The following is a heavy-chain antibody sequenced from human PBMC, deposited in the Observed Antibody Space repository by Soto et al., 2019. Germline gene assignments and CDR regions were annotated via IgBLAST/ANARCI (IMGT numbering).Heavy chain of an antibody. CDR1: GYTFTSYA. D-gene: IGHD3-10*01. CDR3: ARDLGFGLSDY. V-gene: IGHV1-3*01. J-gene: IGHJ4*02. Sequence: RPSVKVSCKASGYTFTSYAMYWVRQAPGQRLEWMGWINAGNGNTKYSQKFQGRVTITRDTSASTAYMELSSLRSEDTAVYYCARDLGFGLSDYWGQGTLVPSPQ. CDR2: INAGNGNT.